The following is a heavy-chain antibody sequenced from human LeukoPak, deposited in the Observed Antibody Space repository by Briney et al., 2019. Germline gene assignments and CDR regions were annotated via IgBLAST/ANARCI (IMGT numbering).Heavy chain of an antibody. CDR1: GFTFSRYA. V-gene: IGHV3-23*01. CDR2: ISGTGEST. J-gene: IGHJ6*04. Sequence: GGSLRLSCEASGFTFSRYAMSWVRLAPGKGLEWVSSISGTGESTYYSDSVKGRFSISRDNSKNTLYLQMYRLRVDDTAVFYCAELGITMIGGVWGKGTTVTISS. CDR3: AELGITMIGGV. D-gene: IGHD3-10*02.